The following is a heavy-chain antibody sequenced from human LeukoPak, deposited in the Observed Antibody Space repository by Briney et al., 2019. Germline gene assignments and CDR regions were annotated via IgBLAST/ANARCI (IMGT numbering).Heavy chain of an antibody. V-gene: IGHV3-30*02. CDR2: IRYDGSNK. Sequence: PGGSLRLSCAASGFTFSSYGMHWVRQAPGKGLEWVAFIRYDGSNKYYADSVKGRFTISRDNSKNTLYLQMNSLRAEDTAVYYCAKDNTAWDAFDIWGQGTMVTVSS. J-gene: IGHJ3*02. CDR3: AKDNTAWDAFDI. D-gene: IGHD5-18*01. CDR1: GFTFSSYG.